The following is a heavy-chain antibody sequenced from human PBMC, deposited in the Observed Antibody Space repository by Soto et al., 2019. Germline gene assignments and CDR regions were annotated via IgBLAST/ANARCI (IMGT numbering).Heavy chain of an antibody. D-gene: IGHD3-10*01. V-gene: IGHV1-69*13. Sequence: SVKVSCKASGGTFSSYAISWVRQAPGQGLEWMGGIIPISGTANYAQKFQGRVTITADESTSTSYMELSSLRCEDTAVYYCARRRDYYGSWSYYNVWKYWGQ. J-gene: IGHJ4*02. CDR3: ARRRDYYGSWSYYNVWKY. CDR2: IIPISGTA. CDR1: GGTFSSYA.